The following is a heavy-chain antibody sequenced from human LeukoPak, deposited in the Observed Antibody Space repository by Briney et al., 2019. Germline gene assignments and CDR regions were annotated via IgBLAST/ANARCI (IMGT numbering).Heavy chain of an antibody. D-gene: IGHD3-16*01. CDR3: ARDNRGERTPGWGYGGFDI. V-gene: IGHV1-58*01. CDR2: IVVGSGNT. J-gene: IGHJ3*02. CDR1: GFTFTSSA. Sequence: SVKVSCKASGFTFTSSAVQWVRQARGQRLEWIGWIVVGSGNTNYAQRFQERVTITRDMSTSTVYMELSSLRSEDTAVYYCARDNRGERTPGWGYGGFDIWGQGTMVSVSS.